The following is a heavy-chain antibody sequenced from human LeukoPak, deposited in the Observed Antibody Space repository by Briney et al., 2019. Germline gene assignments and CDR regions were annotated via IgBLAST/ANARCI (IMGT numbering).Heavy chain of an antibody. J-gene: IGHJ6*02. V-gene: IGHV4-39*07. CDR1: GGSISSSSYY. D-gene: IGHD6-19*01. CDR3: ARDPQGIAVAGNYYGMDV. Sequence: SETLSLTCTVSGGSISSSSYYWGWIRQPPGKGLEWIGSIYYSGSTYYNPSLKSRVTISVDTSKNQFSLKLSSVTAADTAVYYCARDPQGIAVAGNYYGMDVWGQGTTVTVSS. CDR2: IYYSGST.